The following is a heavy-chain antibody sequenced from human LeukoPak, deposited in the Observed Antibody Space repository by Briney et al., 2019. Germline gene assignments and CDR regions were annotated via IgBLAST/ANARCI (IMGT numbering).Heavy chain of an antibody. J-gene: IGHJ6*03. Sequence: NPGGSLRLSCAASGFTFSSYSMNWVRQAPGKGLEWVSSISSSSSYIYYADSVKGRFTISRDNAKNSLYLQMNSLRAEDTAVYYCARDAYNWNLAFAFYYYYMDVWGKGTTVTVSS. CDR1: GFTFSSYS. D-gene: IGHD1-7*01. CDR2: ISSSSSYI. V-gene: IGHV3-21*01. CDR3: ARDAYNWNLAFAFYYYYMDV.